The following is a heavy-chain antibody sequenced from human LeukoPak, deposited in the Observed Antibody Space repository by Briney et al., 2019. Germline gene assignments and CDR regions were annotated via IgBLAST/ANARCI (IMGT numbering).Heavy chain of an antibody. Sequence: SETLSLTCTVSGGSISSYFWSWIRQPPGKGLEWIGYIYYTGSTNYNPSLKSRVTISVDSSKNQFSLRLSSVTAADTAVYYCARTRGSGGSDYWGQGTLVTVSS. CDR2: IYYTGST. D-gene: IGHD2-15*01. V-gene: IGHV4-59*01. J-gene: IGHJ4*02. CDR3: ARTRGSGGSDY. CDR1: GGSISSYF.